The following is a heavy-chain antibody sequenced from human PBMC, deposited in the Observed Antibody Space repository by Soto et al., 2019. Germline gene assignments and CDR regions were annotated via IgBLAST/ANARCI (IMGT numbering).Heavy chain of an antibody. CDR1: GFTFSAYY. CDR2: ISSSGSTI. V-gene: IGHV3-11*01. D-gene: IGHD2-15*01. Sequence: QVQLVESGGGLVKPGGSLRLSCAASGFTFSAYYMSWIRKAPGKGLEWVSYISSSGSTIYYADSVKGRFTISRDNAKDSLYLQMNSLRAEDTAVYYCARDAACSGGSCYSSHFDYWGQGTLVTVSS. J-gene: IGHJ4*02. CDR3: ARDAACSGGSCYSSHFDY.